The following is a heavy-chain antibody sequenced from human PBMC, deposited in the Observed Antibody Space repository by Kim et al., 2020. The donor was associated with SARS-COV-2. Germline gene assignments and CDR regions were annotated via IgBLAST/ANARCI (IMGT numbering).Heavy chain of an antibody. D-gene: IGHD3-10*01. CDR3: ARDPAAYYYGSGGDYYGMDV. CDR1: GGSISSYY. CDR2: IYYSGST. Sequence: SETLSLTCTVSGGSISSYYWSWIRQPPGKGLEWIGYIYYSGSTNYNPSLKSRVTISVDTSKNQFSLKLSSVTAADTAVYYCARDPAAYYYGSGGDYYGMDVWGQGTTVTVSS. J-gene: IGHJ6*02. V-gene: IGHV4-59*01.